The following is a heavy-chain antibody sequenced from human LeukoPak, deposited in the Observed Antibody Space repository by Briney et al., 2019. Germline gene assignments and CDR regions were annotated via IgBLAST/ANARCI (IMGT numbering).Heavy chain of an antibody. V-gene: IGHV4-39*01. D-gene: IGHD1-1*01. J-gene: IGHJ4*02. Sequence: SETLSLTCTVSGGSISSSDYYWGWIRQPPGRGLEWIGSMYHGGSTYYNPSLKSRVTISVDTSKSQFSLALSSVTAADTAVYYCATQYNWGQGTLVTVSS. CDR2: MYHGGST. CDR3: ATQYN. CDR1: GGSISSSDYY.